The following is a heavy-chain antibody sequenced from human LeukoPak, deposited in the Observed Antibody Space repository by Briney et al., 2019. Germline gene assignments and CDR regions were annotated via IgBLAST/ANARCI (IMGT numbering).Heavy chain of an antibody. CDR2: IRYDGSNK. CDR3: AKVIGGYYYGYFQH. CDR1: GFTFSSYG. Sequence: GGSLRLSCAASGFTFSSYGMHWVRQAPGKGLEWVAFIRYDGSNKYYADSVKGRFTISRDNSKNTLYLQMNSLRAEDTAVYYCAKVIGGYYYGYFQHWGQGTLVTVSS. J-gene: IGHJ1*01. V-gene: IGHV3-30*02. D-gene: IGHD3-22*01.